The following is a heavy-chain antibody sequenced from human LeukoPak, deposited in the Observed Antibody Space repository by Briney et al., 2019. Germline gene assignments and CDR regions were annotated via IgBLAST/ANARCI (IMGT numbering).Heavy chain of an antibody. D-gene: IGHD6-19*01. CDR2: TYPASNTIGDT. Sequence: SENLCLSCTVSGCSFGVYDLGWIRQTPGKGLEYIGYTYPASNTIGDTNYNPSLNSRINISVDTSKNQFSLNLTSVTAAGTIMYYCATLQWLVQSWFDPWGAGPLVIVSS. V-gene: IGHV4-4*08. J-gene: IGHJ5*02. CDR3: ATLQWLVQSWFDP. CDR1: GCSFGVYD.